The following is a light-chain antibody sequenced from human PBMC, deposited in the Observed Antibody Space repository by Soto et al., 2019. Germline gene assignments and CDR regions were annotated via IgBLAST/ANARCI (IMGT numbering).Light chain of an antibody. V-gene: IGKV3-11*01. CDR2: GAS. CDR1: ENVRTF. J-gene: IGKJ1*01. CDR3: QQHSHWPPWT. Sequence: EVVLTQSPATLSLSPGERATLSFSASENVRTFVDWYQQKPGQAPRLLIYGASNRATGIPGRFSGSGSGTDFTLTISDVEPADFAVYYCQQHSHWPPWTFGQGTRVEIQ.